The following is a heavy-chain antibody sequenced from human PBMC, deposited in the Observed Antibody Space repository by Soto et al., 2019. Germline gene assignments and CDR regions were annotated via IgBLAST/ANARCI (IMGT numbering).Heavy chain of an antibody. CDR2: INQSGST. D-gene: IGHD6-13*01. CDR1: GGSFSGYY. Sequence: SETLSLTCAVYGGSFSGYYWSWIRQPPGKGLERIGEINQSGSTNYNPSIKSRDTISVDTSKNQFSLKLSFVTAADTALFYCARTYSSSWSPFDYWGQGTLVTVSS. V-gene: IGHV4-34*01. J-gene: IGHJ4*02. CDR3: ARTYSSSWSPFDY.